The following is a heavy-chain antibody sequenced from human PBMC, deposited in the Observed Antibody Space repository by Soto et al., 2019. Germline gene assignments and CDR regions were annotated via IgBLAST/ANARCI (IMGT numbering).Heavy chain of an antibody. CDR1: GGTFSNYA. V-gene: IGHV1-69*15. J-gene: IGHJ6*02. Sequence: QVQLVQSGAEVKKPGSSVKVSCKASGGTFSNYAITWVRQAPGQGLEWMGTIIPLFGTANYAQKFQGRVTSTADQSTSTAYLELSRLRSDDTAVQYCATCRIRDHSSGYYYGIYGMDVWGQGTTATVSS. CDR3: ATCRIRDHSSGYYYGIYGMDV. D-gene: IGHD3-22*01. CDR2: IIPLFGTA.